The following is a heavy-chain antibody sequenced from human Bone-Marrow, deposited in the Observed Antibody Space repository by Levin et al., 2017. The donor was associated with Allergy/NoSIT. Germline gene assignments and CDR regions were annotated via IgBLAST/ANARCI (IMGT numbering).Heavy chain of an antibody. Sequence: GGSLRLSCAASGFTFSTYSMHWFRQAPGKGLEWVAAVSYDGNNDYYGDSVKGRFTISRDNSKNTLYLQMNILRAEDTGVYYCARVSPAFGTIIALYYFYGLDVWGQGTTVTVSS. V-gene: IGHV3-30-3*01. CDR3: ARVSPAFGTIIALYYFYGLDV. CDR1: GFTFSTYS. J-gene: IGHJ6*02. CDR2: VSYDGNND. D-gene: IGHD3-16*02.